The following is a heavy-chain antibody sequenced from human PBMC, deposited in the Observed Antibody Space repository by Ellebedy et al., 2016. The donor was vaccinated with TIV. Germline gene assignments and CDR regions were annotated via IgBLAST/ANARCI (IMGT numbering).Heavy chain of an antibody. CDR3: ARGIAGADLDP. J-gene: IGHJ5*02. V-gene: IGHV3-21*01. Sequence: PGGSLRLSCAASGFTFTTYSMNWVPQAPGKGLEWVSSISGSSDYIYYTDSVKGRFTISRDNAKNSLYLQMNSLRAEDTAVYYCARGIAGADLDPWGQGTLVTVSS. CDR1: GFTFTTYS. CDR2: ISGSSDYI. D-gene: IGHD6-13*01.